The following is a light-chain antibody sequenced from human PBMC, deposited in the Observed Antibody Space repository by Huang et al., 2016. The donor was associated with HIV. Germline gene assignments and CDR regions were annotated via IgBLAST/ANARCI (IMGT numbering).Light chain of an antibody. CDR1: QSVSSNY. CDR2: GAS. J-gene: IGKJ2*02. CDR3: HQYSTSPPCT. V-gene: IGKV3-20*01. Sequence: EIVLTKSPGTLSLSPGERATLSCRASQSVSSNYLAWYQHKPGQAPRLRIYGASSRATGIPDRFRGSGSGTDFTLTITRLEPEDFAVYYCHQYSTSPPCTFGQGTKLEFK.